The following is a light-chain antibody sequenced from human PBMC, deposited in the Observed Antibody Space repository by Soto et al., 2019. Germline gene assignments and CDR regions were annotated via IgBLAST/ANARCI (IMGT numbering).Light chain of an antibody. J-gene: IGKJ1*01. Sequence: AIQMTQSPSSLSASVGDRVTITCRASQGIRNDLGWYQQKPGKAPKLLTYAASSLQSGVPSRFSGSGSGTDFTLTITSLQPEDFATYYCLQDYNYPRTFGQGTKVEIK. CDR3: LQDYNYPRT. V-gene: IGKV1-6*01. CDR2: AAS. CDR1: QGIRND.